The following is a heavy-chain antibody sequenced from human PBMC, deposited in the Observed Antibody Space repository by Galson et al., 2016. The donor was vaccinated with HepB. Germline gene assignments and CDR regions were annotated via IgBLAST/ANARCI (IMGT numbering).Heavy chain of an antibody. CDR3: AKATPYYDVLTGFFVYYSDY. CDR2: IRGTGVTT. CDR1: GFTFGDYA. J-gene: IGHJ4*01. D-gene: IGHD3-9*01. V-gene: IGHV3-23*01. Sequence: SLRLSCAASGFTFGDYAMSWVRQAPGKGLQWVSTIRGTGVTTHYADSVKGRFNIPRDNSKNTLYLQKSSLRAEDTAMYYCAKATPYYDVLTGFFVYYSDYWGHGTLVTVSS.